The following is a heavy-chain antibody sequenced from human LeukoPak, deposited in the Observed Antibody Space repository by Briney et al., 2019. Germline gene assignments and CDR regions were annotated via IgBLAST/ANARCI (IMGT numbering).Heavy chain of an antibody. CDR1: GFTFSSYA. CDR3: AKDLRGYYDFWSGYSTSPSFDY. V-gene: IGHV3-23*01. CDR2: ISGSGGST. J-gene: IGHJ4*02. Sequence: GGSLRLSCAASGFTFSSYAMSWVRQAPGKGPEWVSAISGSGGSTYYADSVKGRFTISRDNSKNTLYLQMNSLRAEDTAVYYCAKDLRGYYDFWSGYSTSPSFDYWGQGTLVTVSS. D-gene: IGHD3-3*01.